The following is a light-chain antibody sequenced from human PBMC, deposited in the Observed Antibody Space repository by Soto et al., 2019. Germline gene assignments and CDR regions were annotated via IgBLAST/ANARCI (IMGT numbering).Light chain of an antibody. CDR3: AAWDDSLNGVI. V-gene: IGLV1-44*01. Sequence: QALVTQPPSASGTPGQRITISCSGSSSNIGSHTVNWHQQVPGTAPKLLIYSNNERPSGVPDRFSGSKSGTSASLAISGLQSGDEADYYCAAWDDSLNGVIFGGGTKVTVL. CDR1: SSNIGSHT. J-gene: IGLJ2*01. CDR2: SNN.